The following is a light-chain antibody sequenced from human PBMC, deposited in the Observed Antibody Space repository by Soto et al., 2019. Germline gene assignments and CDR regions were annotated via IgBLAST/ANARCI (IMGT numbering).Light chain of an antibody. V-gene: IGLV1-40*01. CDR3: QSYDSSLSGGGV. J-gene: IGLJ2*01. CDR2: GNI. Sequence: QPVLTQPPSVSGAPGQRVTISCTGSSSNIGARYDVHWYQQLPGTAPKLLIYGNINRPSGVPDRFSGSKSGTSASLAITGLQAEDEADYYCQSYDSSLSGGGVFGGGTKLTVL. CDR1: SSNIGARYD.